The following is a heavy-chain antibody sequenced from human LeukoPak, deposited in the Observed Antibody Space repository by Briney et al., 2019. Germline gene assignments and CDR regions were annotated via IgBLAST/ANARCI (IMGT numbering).Heavy chain of an antibody. CDR3: VSHWGHNFGVPAGSSNL. V-gene: IGHV4-59*08. D-gene: IGHD3-16*01. CDR1: GDSLSRSS. Sequence: PSETLSLTCTVSGDSLSRSSWSWIRQSPGGGLEWIGYMFYGGTTNHNPSLKGRVTMSMVTSKDQFSLSLSSVTAADTAVYFCVSHWGHNFGVPAGSSNLWGLG. CDR2: MFYGGTT. J-gene: IGHJ2*01.